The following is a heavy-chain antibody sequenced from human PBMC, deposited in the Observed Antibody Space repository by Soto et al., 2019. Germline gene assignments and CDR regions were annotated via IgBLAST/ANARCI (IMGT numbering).Heavy chain of an antibody. D-gene: IGHD5-18*01. J-gene: IGHJ6*02. V-gene: IGHV4-59*08. CDR3: ASPQGYRGGYGMDV. CDR2: IYDSGST. CDR1: GGSIGSYY. Sequence: QVQLQESGPGLVKPSETLSLTCTVSGGSIGSYYWSWIRRPPGKGLEWIGYIYDSGSTNYNPSLKSRVTISVDTSKNQFSLTLSSATAADTAVYYCASPQGYRGGYGMDVWGQRTTVTVSS.